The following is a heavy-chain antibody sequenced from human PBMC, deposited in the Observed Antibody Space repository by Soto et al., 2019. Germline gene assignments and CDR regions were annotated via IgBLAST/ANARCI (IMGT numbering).Heavy chain of an antibody. V-gene: IGHV3-9*01. J-gene: IGHJ6*02. CDR2: ISWNSGSI. CDR3: AKXIGPKYYGSGSYQYGMDV. CDR1: GFTFDYYA. D-gene: IGHD3-10*01. Sequence: GGSLRLSCAASGFTFDYYAMHWVRQAPGKGLEWVSGISWNSGSIGYADSVKGRFTISRDNAKNSLYLQMNSLRAEDTALYYCAKXIGPKYYGSGSYQYGMDVWGQGTTVTSP.